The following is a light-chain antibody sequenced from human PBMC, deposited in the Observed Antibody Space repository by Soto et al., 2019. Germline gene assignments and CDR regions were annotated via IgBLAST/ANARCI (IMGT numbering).Light chain of an antibody. CDR2: EVS. Sequence: QSALTQPASVSGSPGQSITISCTGSSSDVGGYNYVSWYQQHPGKAPKLMIYEVSNRPSGISNRFSGSKSGNTASLTLSGLQAEDEADYYCSSYTSSSTLVFGGGTKGTV. CDR1: SSDVGGYNY. CDR3: SSYTSSSTLV. J-gene: IGLJ2*01. V-gene: IGLV2-14*01.